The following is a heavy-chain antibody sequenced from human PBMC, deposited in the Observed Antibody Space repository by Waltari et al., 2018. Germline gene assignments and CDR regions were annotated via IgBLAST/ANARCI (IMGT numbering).Heavy chain of an antibody. CDR3: ACLYCSSTSCYLPDAFDI. CDR1: GGSISSHY. Sequence: QVQLQESGPGLVKPSETLSLTCTVSGGSISSHYWSWIRQPPGKGLEWNGSLFYIRGTLSTPSLHSRVTMSVDTSKNQFSLMLSSVTAADTAVYYCACLYCSSTSCYLPDAFDIWGQGTMVTVSS. J-gene: IGHJ3*02. V-gene: IGHV4-59*11. CDR2: LFYIRGT. D-gene: IGHD2-2*01.